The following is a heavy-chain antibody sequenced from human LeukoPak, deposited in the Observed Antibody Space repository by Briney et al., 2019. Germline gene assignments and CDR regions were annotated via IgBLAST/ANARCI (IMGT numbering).Heavy chain of an antibody. Sequence: ASVKVSCKASGYTFTGYYIHLVRQAPGQGLEWMGRINPHSGDTNSAQKFQGRVTVTRDTSISTAYMELSRLTSDDTAVYFCARSKKFCRGGSCDFDSWGRGTLVTVSS. J-gene: IGHJ4*02. CDR3: ARSKKFCRGGSCDFDS. CDR1: GYTFTGYY. V-gene: IGHV1-2*06. CDR2: INPHSGDT. D-gene: IGHD2-15*01.